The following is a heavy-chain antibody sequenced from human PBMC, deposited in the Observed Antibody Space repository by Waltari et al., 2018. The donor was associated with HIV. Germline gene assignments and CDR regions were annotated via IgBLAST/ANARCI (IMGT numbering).Heavy chain of an antibody. CDR1: GLTFSPFS. V-gene: IGHV3-30-3*01. CDR3: ARAQKVWTEAKHFDY. CDR2: ISYDGNNK. D-gene: IGHD3-16*01. J-gene: IGHJ4*02. Sequence: QVQLVESGGGVVQPGRSLRLSCAASGLTFSPFSMHWVRQAPGKGLEWVATISYDGNNKYYADSVKGRFTISRDNSKYTLYLQMNSLRAEETAVYYCARAQKVWTEAKHFDYWGQGTLVTVSS.